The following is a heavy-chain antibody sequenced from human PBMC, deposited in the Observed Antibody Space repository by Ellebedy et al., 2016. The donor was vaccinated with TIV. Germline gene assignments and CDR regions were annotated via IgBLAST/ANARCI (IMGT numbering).Heavy chain of an antibody. CDR1: GYSFTGYY. D-gene: IGHD4-11*01. V-gene: IGHV1-2*02. Sequence: AASVKVSCKASGYSFTGYYIHWVRRAPGQGLEWLGWINPINGVTNYAAKFQGRVTLTRDRSISTAYMDLRSLTSDDTAVYYCARTSWLTKADSFDIWGQGTMVTVSS. CDR2: INPINGVT. CDR3: ARTSWLTKADSFDI. J-gene: IGHJ3*02.